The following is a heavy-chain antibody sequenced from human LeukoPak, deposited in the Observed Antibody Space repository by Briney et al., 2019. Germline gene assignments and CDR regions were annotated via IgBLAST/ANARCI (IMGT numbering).Heavy chain of an antibody. V-gene: IGHV3-23*01. Sequence: GGSLRLSCAASGFTFSSHAVTWVRQAPGKGLEWVASITGSGSATYYADSVKCRFTISRDNSKETLYLQMNSLRADDTALYYCAKGMTDPLTGYYILNNVDYWGQGTLVTVSS. J-gene: IGHJ4*02. CDR3: AKGMTDPLTGYYILNNVDY. CDR2: ITGSGSAT. D-gene: IGHD3-9*01. CDR1: GFTFSSHA.